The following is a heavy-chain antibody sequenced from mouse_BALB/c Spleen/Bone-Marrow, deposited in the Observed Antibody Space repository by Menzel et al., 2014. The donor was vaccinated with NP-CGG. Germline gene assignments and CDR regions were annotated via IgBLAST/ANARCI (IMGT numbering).Heavy chain of an antibody. D-gene: IGHD1-1*01. V-gene: IGHV14-3*02. Sequence: EVQGVESGAELVKPGASVKLSCTASGFNIKDTYMHWVKQRPEQGLGWIGRIEPANDNARYDPKFQGKATITADTSSNTAYLQLSSLTSEDTAVYYCARKLRLYAMDYWGQGTSVTVSS. CDR2: IEPANDNA. CDR1: GFNIKDTY. CDR3: ARKLRLYAMDY. J-gene: IGHJ4*01.